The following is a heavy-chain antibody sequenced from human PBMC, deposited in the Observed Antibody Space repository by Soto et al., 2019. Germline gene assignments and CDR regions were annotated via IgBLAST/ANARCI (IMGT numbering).Heavy chain of an antibody. J-gene: IGHJ6*02. CDR3: ARETQIAAAGVYYYYGMDV. Sequence: QVQLVQSGAEVKKPGASVKVSCKASGYTFTSYAMHWVRQAPGQRLEWMGWINAGNGNTKYSQKFQGRVTITRDTSASTAYMELSSLRSEDTAVYYCARETQIAAAGVYYYYGMDVWGQGTTVTVSS. D-gene: IGHD6-13*01. CDR2: INAGNGNT. V-gene: IGHV1-3*01. CDR1: GYTFTSYA.